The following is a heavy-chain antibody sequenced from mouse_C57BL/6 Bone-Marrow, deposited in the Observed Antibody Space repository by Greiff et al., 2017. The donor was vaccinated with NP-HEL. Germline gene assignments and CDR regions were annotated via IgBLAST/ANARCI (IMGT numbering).Heavy chain of an antibody. V-gene: IGHV1-82*01. J-gene: IGHJ4*01. CDR1: GYAFSSSW. CDR3: ARRSITTVVPYAMDY. Sequence: VQLQQSGPELVKPGASVKISCKASGYAFSSSWMNWVKQRPGKGLEWIGRIYPGDGDTNYNGKFKGKATLTADKSSSTAYMQLSSLTSEDSAVYFCARRSITTVVPYAMDYWGQGTSVTVSS. CDR2: IYPGDGDT. D-gene: IGHD1-1*01.